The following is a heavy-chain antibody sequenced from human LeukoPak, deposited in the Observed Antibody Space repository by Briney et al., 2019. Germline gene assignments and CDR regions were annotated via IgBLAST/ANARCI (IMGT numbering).Heavy chain of an antibody. CDR2: ISSNGGRT. V-gene: IGHV3-64*05. J-gene: IGHJ4*02. Sequence: GGSQRLSCAASGFTFSSNAMHWVRQAPGKGLEYVSGISSNGGRTYYADSVKGRFTISRDNSKNSLYVQMSSLRVEDTAVYYCVKGGRIIAAPIDNWGQGTVVTVSS. CDR3: VKGGRIIAAPIDN. D-gene: IGHD6-13*01. CDR1: GFTFSSNA.